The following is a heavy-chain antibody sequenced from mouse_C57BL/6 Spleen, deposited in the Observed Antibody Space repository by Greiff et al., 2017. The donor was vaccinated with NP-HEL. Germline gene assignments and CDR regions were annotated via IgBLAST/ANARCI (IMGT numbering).Heavy chain of an antibody. J-gene: IGHJ4*01. CDR1: GYAFTNYL. V-gene: IGHV1-54*01. Sequence: VQLQQSGAELVRPGTSVKVSCKASGYAFTNYLIEWVKQRPGQGLEWIGVIYPGSGGTNYNEKFKGKATLTADKSSSTANMQPSILTSHDSAVYFCARKKDRPCAMDYWGKGTSVTVSS. CDR3: ARKKDRPCAMDY. CDR2: IYPGSGGT. D-gene: IGHD2-14*01.